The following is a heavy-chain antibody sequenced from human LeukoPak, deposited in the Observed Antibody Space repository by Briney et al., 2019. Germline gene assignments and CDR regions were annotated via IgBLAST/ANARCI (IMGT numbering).Heavy chain of an antibody. CDR1: GFTFSSYE. CDR3: ADSARWLQPDY. J-gene: IGHJ4*02. D-gene: IGHD5-24*01. CDR2: ISSSGSTI. Sequence: PGGSLRLSCAASGFTFSSYEMNWVRQAPGKGLEWVSYISSSGSTIYYADSVKGRFTISRDNAKNSLYLQMNSLRAEDTAVYYCADSARWLQPDYWGQGTLVTVSS. V-gene: IGHV3-48*03.